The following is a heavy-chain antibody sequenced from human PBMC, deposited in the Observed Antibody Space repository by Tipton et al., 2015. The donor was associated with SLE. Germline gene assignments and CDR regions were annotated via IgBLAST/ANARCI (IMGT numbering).Heavy chain of an antibody. Sequence: TLSLTCAVYGGSFGGYYWSWIRQHPGKGLEWIGYIYYSGSTYYNPSLKSRVTISVDTSKNQFSLKLSSVTAADTAVYYCARMGPVKGLQGSYYFDYWGQGTLVTVSS. D-gene: IGHD4-11*01. V-gene: IGHV4-31*11. CDR2: IYYSGST. CDR1: GGSFGGYY. CDR3: ARMGPVKGLQGSYYFDY. J-gene: IGHJ4*02.